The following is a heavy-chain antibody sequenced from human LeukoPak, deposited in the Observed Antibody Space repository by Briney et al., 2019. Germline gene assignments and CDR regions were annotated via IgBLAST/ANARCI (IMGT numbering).Heavy chain of an antibody. CDR3: ARSQTGYSSGYDY. V-gene: IGHV1-3*01. CDR1: GYTFTGYY. J-gene: IGHJ4*02. D-gene: IGHD6-19*01. Sequence: ASVKVSCKASGYTFTGYYMHWVRQAPGQRLEWMGWINAGNGNTKYSQKFQGRVTITRDTSASTAYMELSSLRSEDTAVYYCARSQTGYSSGYDYWGQGTLVTVSS. CDR2: INAGNGNT.